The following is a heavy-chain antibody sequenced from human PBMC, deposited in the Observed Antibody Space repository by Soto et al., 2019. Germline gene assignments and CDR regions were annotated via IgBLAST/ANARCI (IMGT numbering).Heavy chain of an antibody. CDR3: ARETRITYKHAWFDP. D-gene: IGHD3-10*01. CDR1: GYTFTSYG. Sequence: QVQLVQSGAEVKKPGASVKVSCKASGYTFTSYGISWVRQAPGQELEWMGWISAYNGNTNYAQKLQGRVTMTTDTSTSTAYMELRSLRSDDTAVYYCARETRITYKHAWFDPWGQGTLVTVSS. V-gene: IGHV1-18*01. CDR2: ISAYNGNT. J-gene: IGHJ5*02.